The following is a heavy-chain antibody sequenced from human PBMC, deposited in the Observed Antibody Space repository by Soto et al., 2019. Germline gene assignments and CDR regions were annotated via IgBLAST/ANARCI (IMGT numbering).Heavy chain of an antibody. CDR3: ARDPGQDEAMDY. Sequence: QVQVVESGGGVVQPGRSLRLSCAASGFTFSSFGMHWVRQAPGKGLEWVAVIWHDGKNKYYADSAKGRFTISRDNSKNTWYLQMNSLRAEDTAVYYCARDPGQDEAMDYWGQGTLVTVSS. CDR1: GFTFSSFG. CDR2: IWHDGKNK. V-gene: IGHV3-33*01. J-gene: IGHJ4*02.